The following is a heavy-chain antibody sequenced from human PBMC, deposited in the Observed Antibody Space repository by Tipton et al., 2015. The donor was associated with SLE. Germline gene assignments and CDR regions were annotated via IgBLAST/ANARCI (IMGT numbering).Heavy chain of an antibody. CDR2: ISAYNGNT. CDR3: AGDFWGDQRYFQH. J-gene: IGHJ1*01. D-gene: IGHD3-3*01. CDR1: GGTFSNYA. Sequence: QLVQSGAEVKKPGSSVKVSCKASGGTFSNYAFSWVRQAPGQGLEWMGWISAYNGNTNYAQKLQGRVTMTTDTSTSTAYMELRSLRSDDTAVYYCAGDFWGDQRYFQHWGQGTLVTVSS. V-gene: IGHV1-18*01.